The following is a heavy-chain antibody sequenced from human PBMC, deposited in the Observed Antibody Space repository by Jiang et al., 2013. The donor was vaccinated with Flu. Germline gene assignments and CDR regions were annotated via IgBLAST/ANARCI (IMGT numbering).Heavy chain of an antibody. CDR3: VRSPEVDTAMVXYFDF. V-gene: IGHV2-5*02. CDR2: IYWDDDK. CDR1: GFSLSTYGVG. Sequence: KPTQTLTLTCTFSGFSLSTYGVGVGWVRQPPGKALEWLATIYWDDDKRYSPSLKSRLTITKDTSKNQVVLTMTNMDPVDTATYYCVRSPEVDTAMVXYFDFWGTGNPGHRXL. J-gene: IGHJ4*02. D-gene: IGHD5-18*01.